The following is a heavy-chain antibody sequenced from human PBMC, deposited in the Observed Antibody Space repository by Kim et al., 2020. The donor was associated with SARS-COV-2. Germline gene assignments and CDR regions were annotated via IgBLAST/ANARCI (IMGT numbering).Heavy chain of an antibody. CDR1: GFTFSSYW. CDR2: INSDESNT. V-gene: IGHV3-74*01. D-gene: IGHD3-10*02. Sequence: GGSLRLSCAASGFTFSSYWVHWVRQAPGMGLVWVSRINSDESNTRYADSVKGRFTISRDNAKNTVYLQMNSLRAEDTAVYYCASTLVGSRNGMDVWGQGT. J-gene: IGHJ6*02. CDR3: ASTLVGSRNGMDV.